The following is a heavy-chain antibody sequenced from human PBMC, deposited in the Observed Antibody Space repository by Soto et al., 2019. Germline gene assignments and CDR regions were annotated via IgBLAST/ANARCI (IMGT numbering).Heavy chain of an antibody. V-gene: IGHV4-4*07. Sequence: PSETLSLTCTVSGGSMSSYYWSWIRQPAGKGLEWIGRIYTSGGTNYNPSLKTRVTMSVDTSKNQFSLKLNSVTAADTAVYYCARGLGSSWYYFDYWGQGTLVTVSS. CDR2: IYTSGGT. J-gene: IGHJ4*02. D-gene: IGHD6-13*01. CDR1: GGSMSSYY. CDR3: ARGLGSSWYYFDY.